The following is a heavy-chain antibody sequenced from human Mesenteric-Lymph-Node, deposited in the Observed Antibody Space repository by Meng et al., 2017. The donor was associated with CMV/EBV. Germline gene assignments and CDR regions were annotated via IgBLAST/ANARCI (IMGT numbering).Heavy chain of an antibody. CDR3: ARGVWYYDSSGWYFDY. V-gene: IGHV1-46*01. Sequence: ASVKVSCKASGYTFTSYYMHWVRQAPGQGLEWMGIINPSGGSTSYAQKFQGRVTMTRDTSTSTVYMELSSLRSEDTAVYYCARGVWYYDSSGWYFDYWGQGTLVTVSS. D-gene: IGHD3-22*01. J-gene: IGHJ4*02. CDR2: INPSGGST. CDR1: GYTFTSYY.